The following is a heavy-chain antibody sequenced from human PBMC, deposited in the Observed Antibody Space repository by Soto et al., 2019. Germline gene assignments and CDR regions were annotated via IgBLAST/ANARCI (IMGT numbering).Heavy chain of an antibody. CDR2: INPNSGAT. Sequence: QVQLVQSGTEVKKPGASVKVSCKASGYTFTGYYIHWVRQAPGQGLEWMGWINPNSGATDYAQKFQGWVTMTWDTSISTAYIELSRLRSDVTAVYYCARLNADYYDISGYFFDYWGQGSLVTVSS. CDR3: ARLNADYYDISGYFFDY. J-gene: IGHJ4*02. D-gene: IGHD3-22*01. CDR1: GYTFTGYY. V-gene: IGHV1-2*04.